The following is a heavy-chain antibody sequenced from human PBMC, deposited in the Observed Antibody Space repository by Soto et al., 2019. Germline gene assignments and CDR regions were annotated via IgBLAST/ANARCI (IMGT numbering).Heavy chain of an antibody. CDR2: ISRDGGTK. V-gene: IGHV3-30*03. J-gene: IGHJ4*02. CDR1: GFTVSTYG. CDR3: TGEVASGY. D-gene: IGHD2-8*02. Sequence: ESGGGVVQPGRSLRLSCAVSGFTVSTYGMHWVRQATGKGLEWVAVISRDGGTKYYADSVKGRFTISRDNSRNTLFLEMNSLRSDDMAVYYCTGEVASGYWGQGTLVTVSS.